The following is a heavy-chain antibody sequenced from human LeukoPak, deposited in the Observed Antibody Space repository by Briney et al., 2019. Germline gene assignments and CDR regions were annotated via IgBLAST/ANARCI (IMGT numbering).Heavy chain of an antibody. Sequence: GGSLRLSCAASGFTFSSYAMSWVRQAPGKGPEWVGRTKNKANSYTTEYAASVKGRFTISRDDSRNSLHLLMNSLSTEDTAVYSCVRETYGSFDSWGQGTLVTVSS. D-gene: IGHD4-17*01. CDR1: GFTFSSYA. J-gene: IGHJ4*02. CDR2: TKNKANSYTT. V-gene: IGHV3-72*01. CDR3: VRETYGSFDS.